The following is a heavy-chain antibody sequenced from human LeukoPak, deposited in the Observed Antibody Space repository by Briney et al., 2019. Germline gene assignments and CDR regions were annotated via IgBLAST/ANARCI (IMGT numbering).Heavy chain of an antibody. CDR2: IYHSGDT. V-gene: IGHV4-38-2*02. D-gene: IGHD6-13*01. CDR3: AGTYSLYDPFDI. J-gene: IGHJ3*02. CDR1: NYSISSGYY. Sequence: KASETLSLTCTVSNYSISSGYYWAWIRQPPGKGLEWIGNIYHSGDTYYNPSLKSRVSLSVDTSENQFSLKLSSVTAADTAVYYCAGTYSLYDPFDIWGQGTMVTVSS.